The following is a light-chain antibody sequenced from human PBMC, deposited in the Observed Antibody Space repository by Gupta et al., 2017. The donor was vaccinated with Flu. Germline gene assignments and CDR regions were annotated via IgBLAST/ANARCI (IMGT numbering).Light chain of an antibody. Sequence: SSDVGCYNYVSWYQYRPCKAPYLLIYDVTEWPAGIPDRFSGSKSGNTASLTVSGLQAEDEADYYCGSYAGSNNFVFGTGTKVTVL. J-gene: IGLJ1*01. V-gene: IGLV2-8*01. CDR1: SSDVGCYNY. CDR3: GSYAGSNNFV. CDR2: DVT.